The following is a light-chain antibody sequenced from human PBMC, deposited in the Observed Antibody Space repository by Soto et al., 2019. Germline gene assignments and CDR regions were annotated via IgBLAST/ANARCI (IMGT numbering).Light chain of an antibody. Sequence: QSVLTQPPSVYAAPGQKVTISCSGSSSNIGGNSVSWYQQLPGTAPKLLIYDDNKRPSGIPDLFSCSKSGTSATLGITGFQTGDEADYYCGSWDSSLSAYVFGTGTKVTVL. CDR1: SSNIGGNS. J-gene: IGLJ1*01. V-gene: IGLV1-51*01. CDR2: DDN. CDR3: GSWDSSLSAYV.